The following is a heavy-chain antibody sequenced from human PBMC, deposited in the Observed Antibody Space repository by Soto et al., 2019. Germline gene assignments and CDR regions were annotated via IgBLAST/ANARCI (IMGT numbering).Heavy chain of an antibody. V-gene: IGHV3-30*18. Sequence: QVQLVESGGGVVQPGRSLRLSCEASGFTFSSYGMHWVRQAPGKGLEWVAVISYDGSNKYYADSVKGRFTISRDNSKNTLYLQMNSLRAEDTAVYYCAKDGMSGTGFDYWGQGTLVTVSS. D-gene: IGHD1-1*01. CDR1: GFTFSSYG. CDR2: ISYDGSNK. J-gene: IGHJ4*02. CDR3: AKDGMSGTGFDY.